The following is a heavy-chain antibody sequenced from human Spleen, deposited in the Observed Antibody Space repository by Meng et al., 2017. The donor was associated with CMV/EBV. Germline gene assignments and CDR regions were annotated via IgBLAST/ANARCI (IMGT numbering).Heavy chain of an antibody. Sequence: SGFIFISHSMTWVLQAPGKGLDWVSSISSSGSYIFYADSLKGRFTISRDNAKNSLYLQMNSLRAEDTAVYYCARDIRLYGWELIRGDHWGQGTLVTVSS. CDR3: ARDIRLYGWELIRGDH. CDR2: ISSSGSYI. V-gene: IGHV3-21*06. D-gene: IGHD2-15*01. CDR1: GFIFISHS. J-gene: IGHJ4*02.